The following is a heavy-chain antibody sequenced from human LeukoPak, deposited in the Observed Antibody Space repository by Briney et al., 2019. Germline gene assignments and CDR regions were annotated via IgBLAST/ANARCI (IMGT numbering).Heavy chain of an antibody. CDR2: INPSGGST. Sequence: GASVKVSCKTSGYTFTSYYMHWVRQAPGQGLEWMGIINPSGGSTSYAQKFQGRVTMTRDTSTRTVYMELSSLRSEDTAVYYCARDPPQGCDTSGYYANYYFDYWGQGTLVTVSS. CDR3: ARDPPQGCDTSGYYANYYFDY. D-gene: IGHD3-22*01. V-gene: IGHV1-46*01. J-gene: IGHJ4*02. CDR1: GYTFTSYY.